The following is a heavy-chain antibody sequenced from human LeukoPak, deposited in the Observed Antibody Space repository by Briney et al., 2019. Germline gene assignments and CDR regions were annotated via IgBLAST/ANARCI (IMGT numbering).Heavy chain of an antibody. CDR2: IIPIFGTA. CDR1: GGTFSSYA. CDR3: ARDATKDILTGYGSYYFDY. D-gene: IGHD3-9*01. V-gene: IGHV1-69*13. Sequence: SVKVSCKASGGTFSSYAISWVRQAPGQGLEWMGGIIPIFGTANYAQKFQGRVTITADESTSTAYMELSSLRSEDTAVYYCARDATKDILTGYGSYYFDYWGQGTLVTVSS. J-gene: IGHJ4*02.